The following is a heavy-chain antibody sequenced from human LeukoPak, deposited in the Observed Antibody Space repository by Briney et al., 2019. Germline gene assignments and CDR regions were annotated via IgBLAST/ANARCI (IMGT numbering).Heavy chain of an antibody. J-gene: IGHJ4*02. V-gene: IGHV4-4*02. Sequence: PSGTLSLTCAVSDVSISSNNWWTWVRQPPGKGLPWIGEIFHSASTNYNPSLKSRVSTSIDKSKSQFSLKLSSVTAADTAVYYCARVHTVTNHDYWGQGTLVTVSS. CDR3: ARVHTVTNHDY. D-gene: IGHD4-11*01. CDR2: IFHSAST. CDR1: DVSISSNNW.